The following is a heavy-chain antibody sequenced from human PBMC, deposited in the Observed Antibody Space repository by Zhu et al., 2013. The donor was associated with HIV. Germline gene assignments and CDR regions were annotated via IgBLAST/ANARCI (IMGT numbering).Heavy chain of an antibody. CDR2: IIPIFGIA. V-gene: IGHV1-69*12. D-gene: IGHD2-2*01. J-gene: IGHJ3*02. CDR3: AREGPATHAFDI. CDR1: GGTLNNYA. Sequence: QVQLVQSGAEVKKPGSSVKVSCKASGGTLNNYAISWVRQAPGQGLEWMGGIIPIFGIANYAQKFQGRVTITADESTSTAYMELSSLRSEDTAVYYCAREGPATHAFDIWGQGTMVTVSS.